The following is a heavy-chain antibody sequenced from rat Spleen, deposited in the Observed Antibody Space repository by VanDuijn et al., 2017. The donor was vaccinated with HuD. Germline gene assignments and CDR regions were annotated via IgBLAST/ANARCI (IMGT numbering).Heavy chain of an antibody. J-gene: IGHJ2*01. Sequence: EVQLVESGGGLVQPGRSLKLSCAASGFTFSDYGMAWVRQGPTKGLEWVATISYGDRSGHSSTYYRDSVKGRFTISRDNAKNTQYLQMDSLRSEDTATYYCARLRYNPFDYWGQGVMVTVSS. D-gene: IGHD1-5*01. CDR1: GFTFSDYG. CDR3: ARLRYNPFDY. V-gene: IGHV5-29*01. CDR2: ISYGDRSGHSST.